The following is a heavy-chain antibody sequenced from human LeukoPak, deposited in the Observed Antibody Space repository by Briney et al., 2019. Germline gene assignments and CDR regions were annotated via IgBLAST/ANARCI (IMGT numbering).Heavy chain of an antibody. Sequence: GGSLTLSCAASGFTFSSYGMHWVRQAPGKGLEWVAFIRYDGSNKYYADSVKGRFTISRDNSKNTLYLQMNSLRAEDTAVYYCAKDTTPPKAGFDPWGQGTLVTVSS. J-gene: IGHJ5*02. CDR3: AKDTTPPKAGFDP. D-gene: IGHD1-14*01. CDR1: GFTFSSYG. V-gene: IGHV3-30*02. CDR2: IRYDGSNK.